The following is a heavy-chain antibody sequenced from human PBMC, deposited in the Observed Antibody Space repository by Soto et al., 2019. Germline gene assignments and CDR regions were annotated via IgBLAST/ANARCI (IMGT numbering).Heavy chain of an antibody. J-gene: IGHJ4*02. Sequence: GASVKVSCKASGFTFTSSAVQWVRQARGQRLEWIGWIVVGSGNTNYAQKFQERVTIARDMSTSTAYMELSSLRSEDTAVYYCAAGSGLLQHNYWGQGTLVTVSS. CDR3: AAGSGLLQHNY. D-gene: IGHD2-15*01. V-gene: IGHV1-58*01. CDR1: GFTFTSSA. CDR2: IVVGSGNT.